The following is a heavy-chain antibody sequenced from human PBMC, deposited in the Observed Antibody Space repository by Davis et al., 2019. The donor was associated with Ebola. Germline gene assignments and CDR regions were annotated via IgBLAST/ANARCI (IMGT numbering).Heavy chain of an antibody. J-gene: IGHJ5*02. CDR1: GFTFSSYW. Sequence: PGGSLRLSCAASGFTFSSYWMHWVRQAPGKGLEWVAKIKEDGSEKLEVDSVKGRFTISRDNSKNTLYLQMNSLRGEDTAMYYCARVPTTAGRGDNWLDPWGQGTLVTVSS. D-gene: IGHD6-13*01. V-gene: IGHV3-7*01. CDR3: ARVPTTAGRGDNWLDP. CDR2: IKEDGSEK.